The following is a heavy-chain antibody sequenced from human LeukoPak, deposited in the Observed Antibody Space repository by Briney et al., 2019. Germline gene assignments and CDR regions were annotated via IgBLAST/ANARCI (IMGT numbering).Heavy chain of an antibody. CDR1: GYTFTSYG. Sequence: RASVKVSCKASGYTFTSYGISWVRQAPGQGLEWMGGIIPIFGTANYAQKFQGRVTITADESTSTAYMELSSLRSEDTAVYYCARDLGLTPGYGMDVWGQGTTVTVSS. CDR2: IIPIFGTA. J-gene: IGHJ6*02. V-gene: IGHV1-69*13. CDR3: ARDLGLTPGYGMDV.